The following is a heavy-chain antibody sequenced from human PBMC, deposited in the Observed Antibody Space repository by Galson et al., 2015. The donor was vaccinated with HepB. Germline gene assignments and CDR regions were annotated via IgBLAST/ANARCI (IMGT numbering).Heavy chain of an antibody. CDR1: GYSFTSYW. J-gene: IGHJ6*02. V-gene: IGHV5-10-1*01. CDR3: ASTPMSYDSSGYYDGMDV. D-gene: IGHD3-22*01. CDR2: IDPSDSYT. Sequence: QSGAEVKKPGESLRISCKGSGYSFTSYWISWVRQMPGKGLEWMGRIDPSDSYTNYSPSFQGHVTISADKSISTAYLQWSSLKASDTAMYYCASTPMSYDSSGYYDGMDVWGQGTTVTVSS.